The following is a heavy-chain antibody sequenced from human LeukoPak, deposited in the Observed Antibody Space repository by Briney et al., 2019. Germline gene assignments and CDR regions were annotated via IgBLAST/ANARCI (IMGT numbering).Heavy chain of an antibody. Sequence: ASVKVSCKASGYTFTGYYMHWVRQAPGQGLEWMGWTNPNSGGTNYAQKFQGRVTMTRDTSTSTAYMELSRLRSDDTAVYYCATDIVVVPAAMPASDPWGQGTLVTVSS. V-gene: IGHV1-2*02. CDR3: ATDIVVVPAAMPASDP. J-gene: IGHJ5*02. D-gene: IGHD2-2*01. CDR1: GYTFTGYY. CDR2: TNPNSGGT.